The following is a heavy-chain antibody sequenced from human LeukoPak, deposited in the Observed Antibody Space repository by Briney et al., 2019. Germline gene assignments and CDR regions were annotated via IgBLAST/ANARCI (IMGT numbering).Heavy chain of an antibody. Sequence: SETLSLTCTVSGGSISSYYWSWIRQPAGKGLEWIGRIYTSGSTNYNPSLKSRVAMSVDTSKNQFSLKLSSVTAADTAVYYCARDITMAGYYYYYTDVWGKGTTVTVSS. CDR2: IYTSGST. J-gene: IGHJ6*03. V-gene: IGHV4-4*07. D-gene: IGHD3-10*01. CDR3: ARDITMAGYYYYYTDV. CDR1: GGSISSYY.